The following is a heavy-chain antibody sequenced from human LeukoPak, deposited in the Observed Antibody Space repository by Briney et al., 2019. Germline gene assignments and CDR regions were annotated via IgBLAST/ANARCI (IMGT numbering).Heavy chain of an antibody. D-gene: IGHD2-15*01. J-gene: IGHJ4*02. V-gene: IGHV3-23*01. CDR1: GFTFSSYA. CDR3: AKVSGVDLYVFDY. CDR2: ISGSGGST. Sequence: GGSLRLSCAASGFTFSSYAMSWVRQAPGKGLEWVSAISGSGGSTYYADSVKGRFTISRDNSKNTLYLQMSSLRAEDTAVYYCAKVSGVDLYVFDYWGQGTLVTVSS.